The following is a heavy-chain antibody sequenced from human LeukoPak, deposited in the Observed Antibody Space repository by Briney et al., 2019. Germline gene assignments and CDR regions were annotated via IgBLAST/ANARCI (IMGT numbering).Heavy chain of an antibody. CDR3: ARFSVAAAGTGWFDP. CDR1: GGSISSSSYY. Sequence: SETLSLTCTVSGGSISSSSYYWGWIRQPPGKGLEWIGAIYYGGTTYYNPSLKSRVTISVDTSKNQLSLKLSSVTAADTAVYYCARFSVAAAGTGWFDPWGQGTLVTVSA. D-gene: IGHD6-13*01. CDR2: IYYGGTT. J-gene: IGHJ5*02. V-gene: IGHV4-39*07.